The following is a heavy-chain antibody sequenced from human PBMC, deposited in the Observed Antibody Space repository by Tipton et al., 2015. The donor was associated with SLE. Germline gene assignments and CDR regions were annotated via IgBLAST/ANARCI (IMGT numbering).Heavy chain of an antibody. J-gene: IGHJ4*02. V-gene: IGHV3-53*05. D-gene: IGHD3-10*01. CDR2: IYTSDTS. CDR3: ARGRGAGGFDH. Sequence: SLRLSCAASGFSISDDYMSWVRQAPGKGLEWVSLIYTSDTSYYADSVKGRFTLSRDNSINTLYLQMHSLRGDDTAVYYCARGRGAGGFDHWVQGTLVTVAS. CDR1: GFSISDDY.